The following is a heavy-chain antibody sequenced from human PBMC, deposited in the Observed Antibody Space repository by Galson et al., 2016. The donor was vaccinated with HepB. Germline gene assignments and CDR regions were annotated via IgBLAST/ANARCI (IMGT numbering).Heavy chain of an antibody. CDR2: ISASSTYI. V-gene: IGHV3-21*01. CDR1: GFTFSTSG. D-gene: IGHD3-10*01. Sequence: SLRLSCAASGFTFSTSGIHWVRQAPGKGLEWVSSISASSTYIFYAYADSLKGRFTISRDNAKNSLYLQMNSLRAEDTAVYYCARDDRNYFGSGRYMGQYYVHYWGQGTLVTVSS. CDR3: ARDDRNYFGSGRYMGQYYVHY. J-gene: IGHJ4*02.